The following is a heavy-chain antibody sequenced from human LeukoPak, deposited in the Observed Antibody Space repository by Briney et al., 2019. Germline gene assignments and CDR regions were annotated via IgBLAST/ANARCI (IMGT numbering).Heavy chain of an antibody. D-gene: IGHD3-3*01. V-gene: IGHV1-8*03. Sequence: ASVKVSCKASGGTLTSYDINWVRQATGQGLEWMGWMNPNSGNTGYAQKFQGRVTITRNTSISTAYMELSSLRSEDTAVYYCARGPGSLEWFRYYYYYYMDVWGKGTTVTVSS. CDR3: ARGPGSLEWFRYYYYYYMDV. CDR1: GGTLTSYD. CDR2: MNPNSGNT. J-gene: IGHJ6*03.